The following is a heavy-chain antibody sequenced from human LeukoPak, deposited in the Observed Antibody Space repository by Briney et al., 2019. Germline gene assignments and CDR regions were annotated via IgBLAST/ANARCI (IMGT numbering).Heavy chain of an antibody. Sequence: SETLSLTCTVSGGSISSYYWSWIRQPPGKGLEWIGYIYYSGSTNYNPSLKSRVTISVDTSKNQFSLKLSSVTAADTAVYYCARDGCSGGSCYGDYNWFDPWGQGTLVTVSS. J-gene: IGHJ5*02. D-gene: IGHD2-15*01. CDR2: IYYSGST. CDR3: ARDGCSGGSCYGDYNWFDP. V-gene: IGHV4-59*01. CDR1: GGSISSYY.